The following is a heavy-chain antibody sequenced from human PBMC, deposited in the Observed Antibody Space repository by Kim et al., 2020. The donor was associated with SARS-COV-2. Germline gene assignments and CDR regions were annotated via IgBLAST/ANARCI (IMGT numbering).Heavy chain of an antibody. D-gene: IGHD4-4*01. Sequence: SETLSLTCTVSGGSISSSSYYWGWIRQPPGKGLEWIGSIYYSGSTYYNPSLKSRVTISVDTSKNQFSLKLSSVTAADTAVYYCARRTTVTTRVWFDPWGQGTLVTVSS. CDR3: ARRTTVTTRVWFDP. CDR1: GGSISSSSYY. J-gene: IGHJ5*02. CDR2: IYYSGST. V-gene: IGHV4-39*01.